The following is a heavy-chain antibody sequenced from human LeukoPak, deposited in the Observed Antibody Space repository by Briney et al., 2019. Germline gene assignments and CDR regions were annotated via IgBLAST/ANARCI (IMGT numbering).Heavy chain of an antibody. D-gene: IGHD1-7*01. J-gene: IGHJ4*02. CDR2: ISHDGNSK. V-gene: IGHV3-30*03. CDR1: GFTLSTCG. CDR3: ARGAAITGTTGDYFDY. Sequence: GGSLRLSCAASGFTLSTCGMHWVRQAPGKGLEWVAMISHDGNSKQYADFAKGRFTISRDNSKNTLYLEMNSLRTEDTAVYYCARGAAITGTTGDYFDYWGQGTLVTVSS.